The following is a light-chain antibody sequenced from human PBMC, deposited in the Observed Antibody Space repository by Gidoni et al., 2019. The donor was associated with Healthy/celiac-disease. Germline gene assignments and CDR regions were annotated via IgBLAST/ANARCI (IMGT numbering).Light chain of an antibody. Sequence: RVTITCRASQSISSYLNWYQQKPGKAPKLLIYAASSLQSGVPSRFSGSGSGTDFTLTISSLQPEDFATYYCQQSYSTPRTFGQGTKVEIK. CDR2: AAS. J-gene: IGKJ1*01. V-gene: IGKV1-39*01. CDR3: QQSYSTPRT. CDR1: QSISSY.